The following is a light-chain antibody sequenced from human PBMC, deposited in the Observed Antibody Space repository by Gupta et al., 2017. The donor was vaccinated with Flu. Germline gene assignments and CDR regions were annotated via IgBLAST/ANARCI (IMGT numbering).Light chain of an antibody. Sequence: DIVMTQSPLSLPVTPGEPASISCRSSQTLLHVDGYNYLYWYLQKPGQSPQLLIYLGSSRASGVPDRVSGSGSGKDFTLEFSRVEAEDVGIYYCMHALKARCSFGQGTKL. V-gene: IGKV2-28*01. CDR2: LGS. CDR1: QTLLHVDGYNY. J-gene: IGKJ2*04. CDR3: MHALKARCS.